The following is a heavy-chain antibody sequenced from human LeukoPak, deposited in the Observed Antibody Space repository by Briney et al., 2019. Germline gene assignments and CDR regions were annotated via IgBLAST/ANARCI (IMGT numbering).Heavy chain of an antibody. V-gene: IGHV5-51*01. CDR1: GYSFTSYW. D-gene: IGHD2-2*01. Sequence: GESLKISCKGSGYSFTSYWIGWVRQMPGKGLEWMGIIYPGDSDTRYSPSFQGQVTISADKSISTAYLQWSSLKASDTAMYYCARGGYCSSTSCHNWFDPWGQGTLVTVSS. CDR2: IYPGDSDT. J-gene: IGHJ5*02. CDR3: ARGGYCSSTSCHNWFDP.